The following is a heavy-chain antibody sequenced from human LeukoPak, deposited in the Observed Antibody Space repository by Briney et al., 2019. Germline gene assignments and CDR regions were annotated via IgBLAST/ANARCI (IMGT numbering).Heavy chain of an antibody. Sequence: SETLSLTCAVYGGSFSGYYWSWIRQPPGKGLEWVGEINHSGSTNYNPSLKSRVTISVDTSKNQFSLRLTSVTAADAAVYYCARVPTGATDNYFDCWGQGTLVTVSS. CDR3: ARVPTGATDNYFDC. CDR1: GGSFSGYY. CDR2: INHSGST. J-gene: IGHJ4*02. D-gene: IGHD1-26*01. V-gene: IGHV4-34*01.